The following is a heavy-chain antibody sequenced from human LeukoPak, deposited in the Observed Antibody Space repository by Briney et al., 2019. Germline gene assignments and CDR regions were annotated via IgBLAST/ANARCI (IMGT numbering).Heavy chain of an antibody. CDR2: IYSGGST. V-gene: IGHV3-53*01. Sequence: PGGSLRLSCAASGFTVSSNNMSWVRQAPGKGLEWVSVIYSGGSTYYADSVKGRFTISRDNSKNTLYLQMNSLRAEDTAVYYCATYDFWSGNFDYWGQGTLVTVSS. CDR3: ATYDFWSGNFDY. D-gene: IGHD3-3*01. CDR1: GFTVSSNN. J-gene: IGHJ4*02.